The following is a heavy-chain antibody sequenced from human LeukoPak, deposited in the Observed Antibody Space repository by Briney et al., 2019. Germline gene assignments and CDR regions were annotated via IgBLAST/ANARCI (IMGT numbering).Heavy chain of an antibody. D-gene: IGHD2-2*01. Sequence: GGSLRLSCAASGFTFTTYAMSWVRQAPGKGLEWVSVIYSGGSTYYADSVKGRFTISRDNSKNTLYLQMNSLTAEDTAVYYCARVGVVPAAIPDGFDIWGQGTMVTVSS. J-gene: IGHJ3*02. CDR1: GFTFTTYA. CDR3: ARVGVVPAAIPDGFDI. CDR2: IYSGGST. V-gene: IGHV3-53*01.